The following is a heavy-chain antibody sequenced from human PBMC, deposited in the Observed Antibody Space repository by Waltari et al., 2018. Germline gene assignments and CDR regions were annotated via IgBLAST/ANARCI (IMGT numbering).Heavy chain of an antibody. CDR1: GFIFDDFT. V-gene: IGHV3-43*01. J-gene: IGHJ4*02. CDR3: VKDIGGSDS. Sequence: EVHLVESGGAVVQPGGSLRLSCEASGFIFDDFTMHWVRQPPGKGREWVSLISWDGDLTYYGDSVKGRFTISRDNSKDSLYLQMNSLRSEDTALYYCVKDIGGSDSWGQGTPVTVSS. CDR2: ISWDGDLT.